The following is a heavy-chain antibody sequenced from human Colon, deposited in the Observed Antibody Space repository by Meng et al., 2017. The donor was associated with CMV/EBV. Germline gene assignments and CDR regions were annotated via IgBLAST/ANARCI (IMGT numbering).Heavy chain of an antibody. V-gene: IGHV1-18*01. CDR1: GYTFFTHG. CDR2: VSGYNGET. CDR3: ASTVGYQLLPGGMDV. J-gene: IGHJ6*02. Sequence: ASVKVSCKTSGYTFFTHGITWVRQAPGQGLEWMGWVSGYNGETKYAQKFQGRVTMTTDTSTSTAYMELSSLRSEDTAVYYCASTVGYQLLPGGMDVWGQGTTVTVSS. D-gene: IGHD2-2*01.